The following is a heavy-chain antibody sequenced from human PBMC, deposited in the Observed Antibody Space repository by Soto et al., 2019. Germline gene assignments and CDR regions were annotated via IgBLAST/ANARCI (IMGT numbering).Heavy chain of an antibody. Sequence: ASVKVSCKASGYTFTSYGISWVRQAPGQGLEWMGWISAYNGNTNCAQKLQGRVTMTTDTSTSTAYMELRSLRSDDTAVYYCARSYCGGDCYAKDFDYWGQGTLVTVSS. CDR1: GYTFTSYG. V-gene: IGHV1-18*01. J-gene: IGHJ4*02. CDR2: ISAYNGNT. CDR3: ARSYCGGDCYAKDFDY. D-gene: IGHD2-21*02.